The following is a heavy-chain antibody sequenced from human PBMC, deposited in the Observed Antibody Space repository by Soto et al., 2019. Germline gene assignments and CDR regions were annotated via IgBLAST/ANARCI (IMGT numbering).Heavy chain of an antibody. Sequence: PSQTLSLTCAISGDSVSSNSAAWNWIRQSPSRGLEWLGRTYYRSKWYNDYAVSVESRITINPDTSKNQFSLQLNSVTPEDTAVYYCARDSRNNYYGSGSRLYAFDIRGQGTLVTVSS. CDR1: GDSVSSNSAA. D-gene: IGHD3-10*01. J-gene: IGHJ3*02. CDR2: TYYRSKWYN. V-gene: IGHV6-1*01. CDR3: ARDSRNNYYGSGSRLYAFDI.